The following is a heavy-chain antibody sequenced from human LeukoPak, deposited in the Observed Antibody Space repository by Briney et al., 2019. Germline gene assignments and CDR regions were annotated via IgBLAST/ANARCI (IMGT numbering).Heavy chain of an antibody. Sequence: ASVKVSCKASGYTFTSYGISWVRQAPGQGLEWMGWISAYNGNTNYAQKLQGRVTMTTDTSTSTAYMELRSLRSDDTAVYYCARSTGVTMVRGVNDWGQGTLVTVPS. V-gene: IGHV1-18*01. CDR2: ISAYNGNT. CDR3: ARSTGVTMVRGVND. D-gene: IGHD3-10*01. J-gene: IGHJ4*02. CDR1: GYTFTSYG.